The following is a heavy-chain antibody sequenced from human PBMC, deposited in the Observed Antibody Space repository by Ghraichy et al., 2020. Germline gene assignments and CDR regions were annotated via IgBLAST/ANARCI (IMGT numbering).Heavy chain of an antibody. CDR2: ISGSGGST. V-gene: IGHV3-23*01. J-gene: IGHJ4*02. D-gene: IGHD4-17*01. CDR3: AKDRHDYGDYEPSDY. CDR1: GFTFSSYA. Sequence: GGSLRLSCAASGFTFSSYAMSWVRQAPGKGLEWVSAISGSGGSTYYADSVKGRFTISRDNSKNTLYLQMNSLRAEDTAVYYCAKDRHDYGDYEPSDYWGQGTLVTVSS.